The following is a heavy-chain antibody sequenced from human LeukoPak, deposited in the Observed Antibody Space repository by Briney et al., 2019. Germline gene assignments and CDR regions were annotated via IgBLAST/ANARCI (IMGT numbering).Heavy chain of an antibody. CDR1: GFTFSNAW. V-gene: IGHV3-15*01. Sequence: GGSLRLSCAASGFTFSNAWMTWVRQAPGKGLEWVGRIKSKTDGGTTDYAAPVKGRFTISRDDSKNTLYLQMNSLKTEDTAVYYCTREAVTANGYFDYWGQETLVTVSS. D-gene: IGHD2-21*02. J-gene: IGHJ4*02. CDR3: TREAVTANGYFDY. CDR2: IKSKTDGGTT.